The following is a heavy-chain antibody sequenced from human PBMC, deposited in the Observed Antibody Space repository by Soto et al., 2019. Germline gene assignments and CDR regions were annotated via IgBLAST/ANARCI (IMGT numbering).Heavy chain of an antibody. CDR3: ARDLGSSWDVAEYFQH. Sequence: QVQLVQSGAEVKKPGASVKVSCKASGYTFTGYYIHWVRQAPGQGLEWMGWINPNSGGTNYAQKFQGRVTMTRDTSISTAYMELSRLRSDDTAVYYCARDLGSSWDVAEYFQHWGQGTLVTVSS. CDR2: INPNSGGT. J-gene: IGHJ1*01. CDR1: GYTFTGYY. V-gene: IGHV1-2*02. D-gene: IGHD6-13*01.